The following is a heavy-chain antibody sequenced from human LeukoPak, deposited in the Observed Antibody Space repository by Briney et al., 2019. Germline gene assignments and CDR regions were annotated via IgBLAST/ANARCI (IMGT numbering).Heavy chain of an antibody. D-gene: IGHD3-9*01. V-gene: IGHV4-39*01. CDR3: ARRSAYYDILTGYHTHHYDY. CDR1: GGSISSSSYY. CDR2: IYYSGST. Sequence: SETLSLTCTVSGGSISSSSYYWGWIRQPPGKGLEWIGSIYYSGSTYYNPSLKSRVTISVDTSKNQFTLKLSSVTAADTAVYYCARRSAYYDILTGYHTHHYDYWGQGTLVTVSS. J-gene: IGHJ4*02.